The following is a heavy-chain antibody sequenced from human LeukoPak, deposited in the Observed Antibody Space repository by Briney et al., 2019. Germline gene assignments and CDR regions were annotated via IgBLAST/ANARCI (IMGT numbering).Heavy chain of an antibody. CDR1: GGSISSSSYY. CDR2: IYYSGST. J-gene: IGHJ4*02. Sequence: SETLSLTCTVSGGSISSSSYYWGWIRQPPGKGLEWIGSIYYSGSTYYNPSLKSRVTISVDTSKNQFSLKLSSVTAADTALYYCARHPYDTTVDYWGQGTLVTVSS. V-gene: IGHV4-39*01. CDR3: ARHPYDTTVDY. D-gene: IGHD3-9*01.